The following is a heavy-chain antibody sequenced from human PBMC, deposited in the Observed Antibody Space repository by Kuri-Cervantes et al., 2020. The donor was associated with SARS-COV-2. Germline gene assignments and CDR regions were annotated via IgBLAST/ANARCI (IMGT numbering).Heavy chain of an antibody. CDR2: VKTNSGNT. Sequence: ASVKVSCKASGYTFTSYGISWVRQATGQGLEWMGMVKTNSGNTLYAQIFQGRVAMTRDTSTSTVYLELSSLTSEYTAIYYCFCAPKEGFDSWGQGTLVTVSS. J-gene: IGHJ4*02. V-gene: IGHV1-8*02. CDR3: FCAPKEGFDS. CDR1: GYTFTSYG.